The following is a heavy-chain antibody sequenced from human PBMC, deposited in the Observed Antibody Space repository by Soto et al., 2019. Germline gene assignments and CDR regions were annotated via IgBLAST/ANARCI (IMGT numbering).Heavy chain of an antibody. D-gene: IGHD6-13*01. CDR2: ISAYNGNT. CDR1: GYTFTSYG. J-gene: IGHJ3*01. V-gene: IGHV1-18*04. CDR3: ARTEAAADGFDV. Sequence: GASVKVSCKASGYTFTSYGISWVRQAPGQGLEWMGWISAYNGNTNYAQKLQGRVTMTTDTSTRIAYMELRSLRSDDTAVYYCARTEAAADGFDVWGQGAMVTVSS.